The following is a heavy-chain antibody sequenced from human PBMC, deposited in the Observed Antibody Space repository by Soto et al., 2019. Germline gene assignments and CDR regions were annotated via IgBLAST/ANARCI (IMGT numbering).Heavy chain of an antibody. CDR1: GGSISSSSYY. V-gene: IGHV4-39*01. Sequence: SETLSLTCTVSGGSISSSSYYWGWIRQPPGKGLEWIGSIYYSGSTYYNPSLKSRVTISVDTSKNQFSLKLSSVTAADTAVYYCARMVGAKSWNFDYWGQGTLVTVSS. CDR3: ARMVGAKSWNFDY. J-gene: IGHJ4*02. CDR2: IYYSGST. D-gene: IGHD1-26*01.